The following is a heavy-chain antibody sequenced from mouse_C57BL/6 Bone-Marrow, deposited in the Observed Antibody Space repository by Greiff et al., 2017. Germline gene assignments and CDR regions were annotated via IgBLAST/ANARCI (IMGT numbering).Heavy chain of an antibody. CDR1: GYAFSSSW. D-gene: IGHD1-1*01. J-gene: IGHJ2*01. CDR2: IYPGAGDT. Sequence: QVQLQQSGPELVKPGASVKISCKASGYAFSSSWMNWVKQRPGKGLEWIGRIYPGAGDTNYNGKFKGKATLTADKSSSTAYMQLSSLTSEDSAVYFCARQHYGSSYDFDDWGKGTTLTVSS. V-gene: IGHV1-82*01. CDR3: ARQHYGSSYDFDD.